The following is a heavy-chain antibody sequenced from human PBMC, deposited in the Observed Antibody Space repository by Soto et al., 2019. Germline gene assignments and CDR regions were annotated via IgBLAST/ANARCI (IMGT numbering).Heavy chain of an antibody. D-gene: IGHD3-3*01. CDR2: IYYSGST. Sequence: SETLSLTCTVSGGSISSYYWSWIRQPPGKGLEWIGYIYYSGSTNYNPSLKSRVTISVDTSKNQFSLKLSSVTAADTAVYYCARVFGRLAWFDPWGQGTLVTVSS. J-gene: IGHJ5*02. CDR1: GGSISSYY. CDR3: ARVFGRLAWFDP. V-gene: IGHV4-59*01.